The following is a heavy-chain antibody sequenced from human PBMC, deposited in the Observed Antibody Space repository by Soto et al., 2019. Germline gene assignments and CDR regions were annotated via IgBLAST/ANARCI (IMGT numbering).Heavy chain of an antibody. CDR3: ARGFYQTAYLEP. V-gene: IGHV4-34*01. CDR2: INHSGST. Sequence: SETLSLTCSVYGGSFSGYYWSWIRQPPGKGLEWIGEINHSGSTNYNPSLKSRVTISVDTSKNQFSLKLSSVTAADTAVYYCARGFYQTAYLEPWGQGTLVTVSS. J-gene: IGHJ5*02. CDR1: GGSFSGYY. D-gene: IGHD2-2*01.